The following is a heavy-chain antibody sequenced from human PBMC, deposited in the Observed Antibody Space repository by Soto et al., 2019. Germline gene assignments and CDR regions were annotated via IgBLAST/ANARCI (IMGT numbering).Heavy chain of an antibody. CDR2: ISINGQGI. Sequence: GGSLRLSCAASGFAFGSYAIIFFRQAPGKGLEWVSAISINGQGIYYADSVRGRFTISRDNSRNTVFLHMDSLRAEDTAVYYCAKDRAYPRDYFHYWGQGTLVTVSS. CDR1: GFAFGSYA. J-gene: IGHJ4*02. CDR3: AKDRAYPRDYFHY. V-gene: IGHV3-23*01.